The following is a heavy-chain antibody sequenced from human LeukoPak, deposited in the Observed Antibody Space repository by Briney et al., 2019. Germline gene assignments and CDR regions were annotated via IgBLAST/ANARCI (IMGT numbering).Heavy chain of an antibody. J-gene: IGHJ4*02. CDR1: GGTFSSYA. V-gene: IGHV1-69*05. CDR2: IIPIFGTA. CDR3: ARRAAVVGPLYYFDN. Sequence: SVKVSCKASGGTFSSYAISWVRQAPGQGLEWMGGIIPIFGTANYAQKFQGRVTITTDESTSTAYMELSSPRSEDTAVYYCARRAAVVGPLYYFDNWGQGTLVTVSS. D-gene: IGHD6-19*01.